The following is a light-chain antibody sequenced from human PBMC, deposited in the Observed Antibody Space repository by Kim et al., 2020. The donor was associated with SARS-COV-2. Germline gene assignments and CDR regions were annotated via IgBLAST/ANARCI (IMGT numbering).Light chain of an antibody. CDR3: QRYNSAPLT. V-gene: IGKV1-27*01. Sequence: DIQLTQSPSSLSASLGDRVTITCRASQGISNYLAWYQQKPGKVPKLLIYAASTLRSGVPSRFSGSESGTDFTLTISSLQPEDVATYYCQRYNSAPLTFGGGTKVDIK. CDR2: AAS. CDR1: QGISNY. J-gene: IGKJ4*01.